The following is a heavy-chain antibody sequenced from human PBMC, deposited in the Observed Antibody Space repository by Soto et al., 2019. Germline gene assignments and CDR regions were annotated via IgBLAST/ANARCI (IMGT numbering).Heavy chain of an antibody. Sequence: SALVPCKASGYRFNDFCISWVRQAPGQGLEWMGWINPDSGGTNYAPKFQGRVTMTRETSISTAYMELTILTSDDTAVYYCSTPYCQTNSFHAWFGPWGQGTLVAISS. V-gene: IGHV1-2*02. CDR3: STPYCQTNSFHAWFGP. CDR2: INPDSGGT. D-gene: IGHD2-15*01. CDR1: GYRFNDFC. J-gene: IGHJ5*02.